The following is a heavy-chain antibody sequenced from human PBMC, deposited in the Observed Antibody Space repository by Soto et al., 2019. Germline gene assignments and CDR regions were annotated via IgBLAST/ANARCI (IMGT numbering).Heavy chain of an antibody. CDR3: ARDRRGGGATDAFDI. V-gene: IGHV3-33*01. J-gene: IGHJ3*02. CDR2: IWYDGSNK. Sequence: QVQLVESGGGVVQPGRSLRLSCAASGFTFSSYGMHWVRQAPGKGLEWVAVIWYDGSNKYYADSVKGRFTISRDNPKNTLYLQMNSLRAEDTAVYYCARDRRGGGATDAFDIWGQGTMVTVSS. D-gene: IGHD3-10*01. CDR1: GFTFSSYG.